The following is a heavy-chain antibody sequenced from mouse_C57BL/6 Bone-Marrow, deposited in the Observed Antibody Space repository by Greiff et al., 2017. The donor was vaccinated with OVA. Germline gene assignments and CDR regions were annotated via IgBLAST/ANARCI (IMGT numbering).Heavy chain of an antibody. Sequence: DVHLVESGPGLVKPSQSLSLTCSVTGYSITSGYYWNWIRQFPGNKLEWMGYISYDGSNNYNPSLKNRISITRDTSKNQFFLKLNSVTTEDTATYYCALDSSGPYYFDYWGQGTTLTVSS. V-gene: IGHV3-6*01. CDR3: ALDSSGPYYFDY. D-gene: IGHD3-2*02. CDR2: ISYDGSN. J-gene: IGHJ2*01. CDR1: GYSITSGYY.